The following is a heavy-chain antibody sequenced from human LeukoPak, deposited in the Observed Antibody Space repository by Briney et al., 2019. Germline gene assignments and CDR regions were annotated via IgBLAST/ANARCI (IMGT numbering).Heavy chain of an antibody. D-gene: IGHD3-16*01. Sequence: PGGSLRLSCAASGFTFSSYSMNWARQAPGKGLEWVASINHNGNVNYYVDPVKGRFTISRDNAKNSLYLQMSNLRAEDTAVYFCARGGGLDVWGQGATVTVSS. CDR2: INHNGNVN. CDR3: ARGGGLDV. V-gene: IGHV3-7*03. J-gene: IGHJ6*02. CDR1: GFTFSSYS.